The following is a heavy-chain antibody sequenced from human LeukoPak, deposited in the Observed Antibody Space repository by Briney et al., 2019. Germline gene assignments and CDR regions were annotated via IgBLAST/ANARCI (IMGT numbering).Heavy chain of an antibody. V-gene: IGHV3-7*01. J-gene: IGHJ6*03. CDR1: GFTFSSYW. D-gene: IGHD6-13*01. Sequence: GGSLRLSCAASGFTFSSYWMSWVRQAPGKGLEWVANIKQDGSEKYYVDSVKGRFTISRDNAKNSLYLQMNSLRAEDTAVYYCARDRFSSWYYYYYYYYMDVWGKGTTVTVSS. CDR3: ARDRFSSWYYYYYYYYMDV. CDR2: IKQDGSEK.